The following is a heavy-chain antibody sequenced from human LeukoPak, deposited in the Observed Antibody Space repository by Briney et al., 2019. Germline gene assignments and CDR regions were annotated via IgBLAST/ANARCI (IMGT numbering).Heavy chain of an antibody. V-gene: IGHV4-4*02. CDR3: ASWVLGNYFDY. CDR1: GGSISSSNW. CDR2: IYHSGST. J-gene: IGHJ4*02. Sequence: PSGTLSLTCAVSGGSISSSNWWSWVRPPPGKGLEWIGEIYHSGSTNYNPSLKRRVTISVDKSKNQFSLKLSSVTAADTAVYYCASWVLGNYFDYWGQGTLVTVSS. D-gene: IGHD3-16*01.